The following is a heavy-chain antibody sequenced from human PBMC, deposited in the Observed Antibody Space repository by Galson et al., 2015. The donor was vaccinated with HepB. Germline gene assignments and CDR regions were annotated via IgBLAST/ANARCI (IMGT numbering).Heavy chain of an antibody. CDR1: EFTFSSYA. CDR2: ISGSGGST. CDR3: AKVDDYGGNYPGY. Sequence: SLRLSCAASEFTFSSYAMSWVRQAPGKGLEWVSAISGSGGSTYYADSVKGRFTISRDNSKNTLYLQMNSLRAEDTAVYYCAKVDDYGGNYPGYWGQGTLVTVSS. J-gene: IGHJ4*02. V-gene: IGHV3-23*01. D-gene: IGHD4-23*01.